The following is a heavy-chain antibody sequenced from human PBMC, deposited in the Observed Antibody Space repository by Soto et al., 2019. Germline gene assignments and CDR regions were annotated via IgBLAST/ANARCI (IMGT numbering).Heavy chain of an antibody. D-gene: IGHD5-12*01. Sequence: SETLSLSCAVYGGSFSGYYWSWIRQPPGKGLEWSGEINHSGSTNYNPSLKSRVTISVDTSKNQFSLKLSSVTAADTAVYYCASGGRCFDFSSLFDPWGQGTLVTVSS. CDR3: ASGGRCFDFSSLFDP. CDR1: GGSFSGYY. J-gene: IGHJ5*02. V-gene: IGHV4-34*01. CDR2: INHSGST.